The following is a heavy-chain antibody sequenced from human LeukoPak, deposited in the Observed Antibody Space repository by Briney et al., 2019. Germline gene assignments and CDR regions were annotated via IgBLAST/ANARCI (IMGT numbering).Heavy chain of an antibody. CDR2: IYYSGST. J-gene: IGHJ5*02. CDR3: ARRPRAGWFDP. V-gene: IGHV4-39*01. Sequence: PSETLSLTYTVSGGSTSSSSYYWGWVRQPPGKGLEWIGSIYYSGSTYYNPSLKSRVTISVDTSKNQFSLKLRSVTAADTAVYYCARRPRAGWFDPWGQGTLVTVSS. CDR1: GGSTSSSSYY.